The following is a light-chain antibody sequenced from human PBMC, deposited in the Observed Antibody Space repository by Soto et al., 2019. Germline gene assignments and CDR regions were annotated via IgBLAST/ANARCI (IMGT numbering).Light chain of an antibody. J-gene: IGKJ4*01. V-gene: IGKV1-39*01. CDR1: HDISTY. Sequence: DIQMTQSPSSLSAAVGDRVTITCRASHDISTYLCWYQQRPGKAPKLLMYSASILQSGVPPRFSGSGSGTDFTLTSSSLQPEDIATYYWQQSFNTLTFGGGTKVEIK. CDR3: QQSFNTLT. CDR2: SAS.